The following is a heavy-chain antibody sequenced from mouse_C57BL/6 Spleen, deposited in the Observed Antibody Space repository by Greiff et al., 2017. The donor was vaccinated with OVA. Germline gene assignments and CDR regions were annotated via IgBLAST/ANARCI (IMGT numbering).Heavy chain of an antibody. CDR3: AREGSNYFEY. CDR2: IDPSDSYT. J-gene: IGHJ2*01. CDR1: GYTFTSYW. D-gene: IGHD1-1*01. V-gene: IGHV1-69*01. Sequence: VQLQQSGAELVMPGASVKLSCKASGYTFTSYWMHWVKQRPGQGLEWIGEIDPSDSYTNYNQKFKGKSTLTVDKSSSTAYMQLSSLTSEDSAVYYCAREGSNYFEYWGKGTTLTVSS.